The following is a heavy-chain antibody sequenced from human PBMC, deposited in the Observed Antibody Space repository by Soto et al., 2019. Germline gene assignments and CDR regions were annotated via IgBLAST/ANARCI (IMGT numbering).Heavy chain of an antibody. J-gene: IGHJ5*02. D-gene: IGHD3-22*01. CDR1: GGSISNYY. Sequence: SETLSLTCSVSGGSISNYYWSWIRQSPGKGLEWIAYIYYSGSTNYNPSLKSRVTISVDTSKNQFSLKLSSVTAADTAVYYCARVVQDYYDSSGYFWFDPWGQGTLVT. CDR2: IYYSGST. CDR3: ARVVQDYYDSSGYFWFDP. V-gene: IGHV4-59*01.